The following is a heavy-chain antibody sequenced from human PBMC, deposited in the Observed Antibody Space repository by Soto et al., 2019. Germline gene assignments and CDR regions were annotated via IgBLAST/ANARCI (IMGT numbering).Heavy chain of an antibody. CDR2: IRSKANNYAT. CDR3: TSLSDY. Sequence: EVQLVESGGGLVQPGGSLKLSCAASGFTFSGSAIHWVRQASGKGLEWDGRIRSKANNYATAYAAWVKGRFTISRDDSKNTAYLQTNSLKTEDTAVYYCTSLSDYWGQGTLVSVSS. CDR1: GFTFSGSA. V-gene: IGHV3-73*01. J-gene: IGHJ4*02.